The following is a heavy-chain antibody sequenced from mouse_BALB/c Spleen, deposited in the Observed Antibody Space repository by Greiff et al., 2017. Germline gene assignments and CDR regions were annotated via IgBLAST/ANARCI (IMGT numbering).Heavy chain of an antibody. J-gene: IGHJ3*01. CDR3: ARGSSYGFAY. D-gene: IGHD1-1*01. CDR1: GFAFSSFG. V-gene: IGHV5-17*02. Sequence: EVQGVESGGGLVQPGGSRKLSCAASGFAFSSFGMHWVRQAPEKGLEWVAYISSGSSTLYYADTVKGRFTISRDNPKNTLFLQMTSLRSEDTAMYYCARGSSYGFAYWGQGTLVTVSA. CDR2: ISSGSSTL.